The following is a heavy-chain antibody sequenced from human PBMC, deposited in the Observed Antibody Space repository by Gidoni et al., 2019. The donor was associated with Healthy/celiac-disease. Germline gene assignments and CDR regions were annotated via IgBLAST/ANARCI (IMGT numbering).Heavy chain of an antibody. J-gene: IGHJ3*02. CDR2: INPSGGST. Sequence: QVQLVQSGAEVKKPGASVKVSCKASGYTFTSYYMHWVRQAPGQGREWMGIINPSGGSTSYAQKFQGRVTMTRDTSTSTVYMELSSLRSEDTAVYYCARGAGDTAMGNDAFDIWGQGTMVTVSS. CDR3: ARGAGDTAMGNDAFDI. CDR1: GYTFTSYY. D-gene: IGHD5-18*01. V-gene: IGHV1-46*01.